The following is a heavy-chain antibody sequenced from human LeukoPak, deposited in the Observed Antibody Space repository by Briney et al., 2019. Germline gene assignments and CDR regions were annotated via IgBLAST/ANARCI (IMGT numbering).Heavy chain of an antibody. Sequence: GGSLRLSCSASGFTFSSHVMFWVRQAPGKGLEYVSAVSSIGGSTYYADSVKGRFTISRDNSKNTLYLQMISLRPEDTAVYYCVKEGNGAFDIWGQGTMVTVSS. J-gene: IGHJ3*02. CDR1: GFTFSSHV. V-gene: IGHV3-64D*09. CDR3: VKEGNGAFDI. D-gene: IGHD2-8*01. CDR2: VSSIGGST.